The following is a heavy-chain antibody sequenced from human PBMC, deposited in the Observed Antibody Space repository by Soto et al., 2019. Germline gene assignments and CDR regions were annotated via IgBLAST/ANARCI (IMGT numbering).Heavy chain of an antibody. CDR2: IYYSGST. CDR1: GGSISSYY. V-gene: IGHV4-59*01. D-gene: IGHD2-2*01. Sequence: QVQLQESGPGLVKPSETLSLTCTVSGGSISSYYWSWIRQPPGKGLEWIGYIYYSGSTNYNPSLKSRVTISVDTSKNQYSLKLSSVTAADTAVYYCARDRSGLRCSSTSCYHHRYRNYGMDVWGQGTTVTVSS. CDR3: ARDRSGLRCSSTSCYHHRYRNYGMDV. J-gene: IGHJ6*02.